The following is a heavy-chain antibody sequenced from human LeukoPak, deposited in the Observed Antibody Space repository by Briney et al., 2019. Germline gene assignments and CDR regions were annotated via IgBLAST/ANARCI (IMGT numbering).Heavy chain of an antibody. Sequence: ASVKVSCKASGYSFTNYGITWIREAPGQGPEWLGWISGYNANAHYAQNVQGRVTLTTDTSTNTAYMELRGLTSDDTAMYYCARVGRGCSSIRCYWEDWFDPWGQGTLVSVFS. J-gene: IGHJ5*02. CDR1: GYSFTNYG. CDR2: ISGYNANA. V-gene: IGHV1-18*01. CDR3: ARVGRGCSSIRCYWEDWFDP. D-gene: IGHD2-2*01.